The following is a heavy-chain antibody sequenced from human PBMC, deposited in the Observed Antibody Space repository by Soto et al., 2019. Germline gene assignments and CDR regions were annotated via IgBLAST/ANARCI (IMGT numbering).Heavy chain of an antibody. CDR2: ISAYNGNT. CDR1: GYTFTSYG. J-gene: IGHJ6*02. Sequence: QVQLVQSGAEVKKPGASVKVSCKASGYTFTSYGISWVRQAPGQGLEWMGWISAYNGNTNYAQKLQGRVTMTTDTSTSTAYRELRSLRSDVTAVYYCARDRGYDLYYYYGMDVWGQGTTVTVSS. V-gene: IGHV1-18*01. D-gene: IGHD5-12*01. CDR3: ARDRGYDLYYYYGMDV.